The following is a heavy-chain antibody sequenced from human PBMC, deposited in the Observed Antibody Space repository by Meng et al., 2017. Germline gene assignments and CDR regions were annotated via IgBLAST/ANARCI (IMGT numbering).Heavy chain of an antibody. V-gene: IGHV1-69*06. CDR3: ARGVGYGGNSLYFDY. J-gene: IGHJ4*02. D-gene: IGHD4-23*01. CDR1: GGTFSRYA. CDR2: IIPIFGTA. Sequence: QVQLGQSGAEVQSAGSSGKVSFKASGGTFSRYAISWVRQAPGQGLEWMGGIIPIFGTANYAQKFQGRVTITADKSTSTAYMELSSLRSEDTAVYYCARGVGYGGNSLYFDYWGQGTLVTVSS.